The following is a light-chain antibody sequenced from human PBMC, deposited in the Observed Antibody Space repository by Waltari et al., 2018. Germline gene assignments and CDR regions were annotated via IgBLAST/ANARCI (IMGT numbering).Light chain of an antibody. V-gene: IGLV3-1*01. CDR1: KLGDIY. Sequence: SFELIQPPSVAVSPGQTANITCSGDKLGDIYTYWYQQKPGQSPVAIMYQDTRRPSGIPDRFSGSNSGNTSTLTISETQPVDEADYFCQTWDTITAIFGGGTRLTVL. CDR3: QTWDTITAI. J-gene: IGLJ2*01. CDR2: QDT.